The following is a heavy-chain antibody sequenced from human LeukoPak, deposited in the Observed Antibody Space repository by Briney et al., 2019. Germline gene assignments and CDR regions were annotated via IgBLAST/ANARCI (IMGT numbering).Heavy chain of an antibody. CDR3: ARDEGYCSSTSCYLDWFDP. Sequence: ASVKVSCKASGYTFTGYYMHWVRQAPGQGLEWMGWINPNSGGTNYAQKFQGRVTMTRDTSISTAYMELSRLRSDDTAVHYCARDEGYCSSTSCYLDWFDPWGQGTLVTVSS. J-gene: IGHJ5*02. CDR1: GYTFTGYY. D-gene: IGHD2-2*01. CDR2: INPNSGGT. V-gene: IGHV1-2*02.